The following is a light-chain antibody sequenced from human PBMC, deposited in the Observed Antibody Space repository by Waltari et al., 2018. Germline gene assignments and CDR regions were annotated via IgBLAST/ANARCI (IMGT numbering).Light chain of an antibody. J-gene: IGLJ3*02. CDR2: GSS. CDR3: QSYDTSLSVV. Sequence: QSVLTQPPSVSGAPGQRVTISCTGSGPNLGAGYGVHWYQQLPRAAPKLLIYGSSTRPLGVPDRFFGSTSGTSASLAITGLQAEDEADYYCQSYDTSLSVVFGGGTKLTVL. CDR1: GPNLGAGYG. V-gene: IGLV1-40*01.